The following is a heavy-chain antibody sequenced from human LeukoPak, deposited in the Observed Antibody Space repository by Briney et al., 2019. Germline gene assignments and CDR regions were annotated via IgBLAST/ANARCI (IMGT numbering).Heavy chain of an antibody. J-gene: IGHJ4*02. V-gene: IGHV4-59*08. D-gene: IGHD5-18*01. Sequence: SETLSLTCTVSGGSISSYYWSWIRQPPGKGLEWIGYIYYSGSTNYNPSLKSRVTISVDTSKNQFSLKLSSVTAADTAVYYCARLRYSYGSPYYFDYWGQGTLVTVSS. CDR1: GGSISSYY. CDR2: IYYSGST. CDR3: ARLRYSYGSPYYFDY.